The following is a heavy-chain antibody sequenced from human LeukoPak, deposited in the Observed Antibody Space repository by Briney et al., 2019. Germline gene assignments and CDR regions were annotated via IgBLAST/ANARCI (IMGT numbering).Heavy chain of an antibody. CDR1: GGSISSSSYY. J-gene: IGHJ4*02. CDR2: IYYSGST. CDR3: ARLDYYDSSGYYAILFFDY. Sequence: SETLSLTCTVSGGSISSSSYYWGWIRQPPGKGLEWIGSIYYSGSTYYNPSLKSRVTISVDTSKNQFSLKLSSVTAADMAVYYCARLDYYDSSGYYAILFFDYWGQGTLVTVSS. V-gene: IGHV4-39*01. D-gene: IGHD3-22*01.